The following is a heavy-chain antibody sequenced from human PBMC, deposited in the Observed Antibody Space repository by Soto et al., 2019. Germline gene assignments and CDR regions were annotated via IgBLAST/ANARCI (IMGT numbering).Heavy chain of an antibody. V-gene: IGHV3-7*03. CDR2: IKQDGSQK. J-gene: IGHJ3*02. CDR3: ARDGAALDI. Sequence: EVQLVESGGGLVQPGGSLRLSCVAPGFIISSYWMSWVRQAPGKGLEWVADIKQDGSQKYYADSAKCRFTISRDNAKNSLYLQMSSLRVEDTAVYYCARDGAALDIWGQGTMVTVSS. D-gene: IGHD3-16*01. CDR1: GFIISSYW.